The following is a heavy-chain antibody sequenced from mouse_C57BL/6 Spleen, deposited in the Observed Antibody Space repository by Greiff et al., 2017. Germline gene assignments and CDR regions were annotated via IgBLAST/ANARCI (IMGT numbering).Heavy chain of an antibody. CDR3: ARELGRYFDY. CDR2: IYPGSGNT. CDR1: GYTFTDYY. V-gene: IGHV1-76*01. Sequence: QVQLQQSGAELVRPGASVKLSCKASGYTFTDYYINWVKQRPGQGLEWIARIYPGSGNTYYNEKFKGKATLTAEKSSSTAYMQLSSLTSEDSAVYFCARELGRYFDYWGQGTTLTVSS. D-gene: IGHD4-1*01. J-gene: IGHJ2*01.